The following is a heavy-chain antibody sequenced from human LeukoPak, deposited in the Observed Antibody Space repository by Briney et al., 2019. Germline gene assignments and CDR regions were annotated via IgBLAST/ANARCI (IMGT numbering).Heavy chain of an antibody. V-gene: IGHV3-30*02. CDR3: AKTGIAAAAFDY. D-gene: IGHD6-13*01. CDR2: IRYDGSNK. J-gene: IGHJ4*02. Sequence: PGGSLRLSCAASGFTFSSYGMHWVRQAPGKGLEWVAFIRYDGSNKYYADSVKGRFTISRDNSKNTLYLQMNSLRAEDTAVYYCAKTGIAAAAFDYWGQGTLVTVSS. CDR1: GFTFSSYG.